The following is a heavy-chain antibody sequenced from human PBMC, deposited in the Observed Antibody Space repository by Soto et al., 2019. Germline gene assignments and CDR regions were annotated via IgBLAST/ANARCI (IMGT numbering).Heavy chain of an antibody. D-gene: IGHD6-19*01. J-gene: IGHJ4*02. Sequence: ASVKFSCKASGYTFTSYAMHWVRQAPGQRLEWMGWINAGNGNTKYSQKFQGRVTITRDTSASTAYMELSSLRSEDTAVYYCARALTTGYSSGWYVDYWGQGTLVTVSS. CDR2: INAGNGNT. CDR1: GYTFTSYA. CDR3: ARALTTGYSSGWYVDY. V-gene: IGHV1-3*01.